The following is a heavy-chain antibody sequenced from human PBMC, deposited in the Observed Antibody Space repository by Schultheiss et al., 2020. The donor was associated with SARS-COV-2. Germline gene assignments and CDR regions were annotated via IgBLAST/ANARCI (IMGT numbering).Heavy chain of an antibody. J-gene: IGHJ6*02. Sequence: SVKVSCKASGGTFSSYAISWVRQAPGQGLEWMGGIIPIFGTANYAQKFQGRVTITADKSTSTAYMELSSLRSEDTAVYYCARVEGSSSGYYYYGMDVWGQGTTVTVSS. V-gene: IGHV1-69*06. CDR3: ARVEGSSSGYYYYGMDV. CDR2: IIPIFGTA. CDR1: GGTFSSYA. D-gene: IGHD6-6*01.